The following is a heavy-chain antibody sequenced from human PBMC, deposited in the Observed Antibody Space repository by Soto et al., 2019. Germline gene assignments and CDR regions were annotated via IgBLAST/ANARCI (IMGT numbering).Heavy chain of an antibody. CDR2: IYYSGST. CDR3: ARAPTIAAHAFDI. Sequence: SETLSLTCTVSGGSISSYYWSWIRQPPGKGLEWIGYIYYSGSTNYNPSLKSRVTISVDTSKNQFSLKLSSVAAADTAVYYCARAPTIAAHAFDIWGQGTMVTVSS. CDR1: GGSISSYY. V-gene: IGHV4-59*01. D-gene: IGHD6-6*01. J-gene: IGHJ3*02.